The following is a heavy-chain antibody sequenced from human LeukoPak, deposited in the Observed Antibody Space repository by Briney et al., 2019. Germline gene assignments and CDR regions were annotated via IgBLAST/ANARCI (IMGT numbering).Heavy chain of an antibody. CDR3: ARESGDYVKFDY. CDR2: IRQDGSEK. D-gene: IGHD3-16*01. Sequence: ETLSLTCTVSGGSISSYYWSWVRQAPGKGLEWVANIRQDGSEKYYVDSVKGRFTISRDNAKNSLYLQMNSLRAEDTAVYYCARESGDYVKFDYWGQGTLVTVSS. J-gene: IGHJ4*02. V-gene: IGHV3-7*01. CDR1: GGSISSYY.